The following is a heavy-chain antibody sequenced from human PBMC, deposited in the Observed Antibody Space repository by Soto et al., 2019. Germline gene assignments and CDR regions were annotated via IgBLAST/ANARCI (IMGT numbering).Heavy chain of an antibody. V-gene: IGHV3-7*01. Sequence: PGGSLRLSCAASGFTFSSYWMSWVRQAPGKGLEWVANIKQDGSEKYYVDSVKGRFTISRDNAKNSLYLQMNSLRAEDTAVYYCASSPWGYDFDYYYYMDVRGKGTTVTVSS. CDR3: ASSPWGYDFDYYYYMDV. J-gene: IGHJ6*03. CDR2: IKQDGSEK. D-gene: IGHD5-12*01. CDR1: GFTFSSYW.